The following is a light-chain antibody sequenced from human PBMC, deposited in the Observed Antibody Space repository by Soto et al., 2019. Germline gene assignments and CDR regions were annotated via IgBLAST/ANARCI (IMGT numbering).Light chain of an antibody. V-gene: IGKV1-5*01. CDR3: QQYNSYLLT. J-gene: IGKJ4*01. CDR1: QSISSW. CDR2: DAF. Sequence: DIQMTQSPSTLSAFVGDRVTINCRASQSISSWVAWYQQKPGKAPKLLIYDAFSLESGVPSRFSGSGFGTDFTLTISSLQPDDFATYYCQQYNSYLLTFGGGTKVEIK.